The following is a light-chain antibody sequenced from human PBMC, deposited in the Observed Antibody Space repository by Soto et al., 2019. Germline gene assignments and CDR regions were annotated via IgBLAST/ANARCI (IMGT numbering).Light chain of an antibody. CDR3: QQYGNLPLT. CDR2: DAS. Sequence: DIQMTQSPTSLSAFVGDRVTITCQASQDINIYLNWYQQKPGKAPKLLIYDASNLATGVPSRFSGSISDTDFTFSISRLQPEDIAPYYCQQYGNLPLTFGGGTTVEI. V-gene: IGKV1-33*01. CDR1: QDINIY. J-gene: IGKJ4*01.